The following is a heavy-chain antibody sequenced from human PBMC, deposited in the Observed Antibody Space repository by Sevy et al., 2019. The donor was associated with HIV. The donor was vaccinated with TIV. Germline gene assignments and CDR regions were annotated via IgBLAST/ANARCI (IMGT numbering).Heavy chain of an antibody. J-gene: IGHJ3*02. CDR1: GFTFSNAW. CDR3: TTPHYYDSSGYRFRAFDI. Sequence: GGSLRLSCAASGFTFSNAWMSWVRQAPGKGLEWVGRIKSKTDGGTTEYAAPVKGRFTISRDDSKNTLYLQMNSLKTEDTDGYYCTTPHYYDSSGYRFRAFDIWGQGTMVTVSS. D-gene: IGHD3-22*01. V-gene: IGHV3-15*01. CDR2: IKSKTDGGTT.